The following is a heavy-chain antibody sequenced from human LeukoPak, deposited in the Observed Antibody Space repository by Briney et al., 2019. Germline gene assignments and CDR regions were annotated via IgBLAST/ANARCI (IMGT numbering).Heavy chain of an antibody. CDR2: IYYSGST. CDR3: AGLRDSGYDLRFDP. CDR1: GGSISSYY. D-gene: IGHD5-12*01. V-gene: IGHV4-59*08. J-gene: IGHJ5*02. Sequence: SETLSLTCTVSGGSISSYYWSWIRQPPGKGLEWIGYIYYSGSTNYNPSLKSRVTISVDTSKNQFSLKLSSVTAADTAVYYCAGLRDSGYDLRFDPWGQGTLVTVSS.